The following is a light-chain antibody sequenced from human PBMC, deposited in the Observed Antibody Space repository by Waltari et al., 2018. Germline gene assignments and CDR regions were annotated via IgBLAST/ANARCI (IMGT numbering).Light chain of an antibody. V-gene: IGLV1-36*01. CDR3: STWDYSLRAWV. CDR1: NNNVGSYA. J-gene: IGLJ3*02. Sequence: LSCIGNNNNVGSYAVSWYQQISHGAPKTVMFGDFLPSGIPDRFSGSKSGTTASLTISGLQPEDEADYYCSTWDYSLRAWVFGGGTILTVL. CDR2: GD.